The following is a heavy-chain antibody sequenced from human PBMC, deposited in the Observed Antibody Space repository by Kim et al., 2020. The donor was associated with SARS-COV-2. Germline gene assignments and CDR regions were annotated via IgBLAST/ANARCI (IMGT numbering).Heavy chain of an antibody. CDR2: ISAYNGNT. Sequence: ASVKVSCKASGYTFTSYGISWVRQAPGQGLEWMGWISAYNGNTNYAQKLQGRVTMTTDTSTSTAYMELRSLRSDDTAVYYCARDSSHFPWFGGPHLGTYGMDVWGQGTTVTVSS. J-gene: IGHJ6*02. D-gene: IGHD3-10*01. CDR3: ARDSSHFPWFGGPHLGTYGMDV. V-gene: IGHV1-18*01. CDR1: GYTFTSYG.